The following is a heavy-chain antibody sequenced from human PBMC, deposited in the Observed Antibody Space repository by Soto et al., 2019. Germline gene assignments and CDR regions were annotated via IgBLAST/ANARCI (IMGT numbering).Heavy chain of an antibody. Sequence: QVQLVQSGAEVKKPGASVKVSCKASGYTFTGYYMHWVRQAPGQGLEWMGWINPNSGGTNYAQKFQGWVTMTRDTSISTAYMELSRLRSDDTAVYYCASMRYCSSTSYHTAFDYWGQGTLVTVSS. J-gene: IGHJ4*02. V-gene: IGHV1-2*04. CDR1: GYTFTGYY. CDR3: ASMRYCSSTSYHTAFDY. CDR2: INPNSGGT. D-gene: IGHD2-2*02.